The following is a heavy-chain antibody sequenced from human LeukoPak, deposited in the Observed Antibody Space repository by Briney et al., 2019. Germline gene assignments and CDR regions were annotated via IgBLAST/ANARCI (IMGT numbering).Heavy chain of an antibody. CDR2: IKEDGDET. D-gene: IGHD1-26*01. Sequence: GGSLRLSCRGSGFTFGGFWMTWVRQAPGKGLEWVANIKEDGDETWYVDSVKGRFTISRDNSKSTLYLQMDSLRAEDTAVYYYARPYGASYMYDFWGQGAPVTVSS. CDR1: GFTFGGFW. V-gene: IGHV3-7*03. J-gene: IGHJ4*02. CDR3: ARPYGASYMYDF.